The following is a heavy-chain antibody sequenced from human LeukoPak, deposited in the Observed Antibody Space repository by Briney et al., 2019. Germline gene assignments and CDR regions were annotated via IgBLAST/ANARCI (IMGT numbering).Heavy chain of an antibody. J-gene: IGHJ4*02. V-gene: IGHV4-59*01. CDR3: ARAVGDSGHGRFFDY. CDR2: VENTGSI. D-gene: IGHD5-12*01. Sequence: PSETLSLTCTVSGVSISSYYRSWIRQPPGKGLEWIGNVENTGSINYSPSLESRVTISVDTSKNQFSLRASSVTAADTAVYYCARAVGDSGHGRFFDYWGQGNLVTVSS. CDR1: GVSISSYY.